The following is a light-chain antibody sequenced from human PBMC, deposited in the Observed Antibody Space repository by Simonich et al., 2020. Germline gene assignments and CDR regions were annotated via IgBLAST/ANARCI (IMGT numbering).Light chain of an antibody. V-gene: IGLV2-14*02. CDR1: SSDVGSYNL. Sequence: QSALTQPASVSGSPGQSITISCTETSSDVGSYNLVSWSQQHPGKAPKLMIYDVSKRPSGVSNRFSGSKSGNTASLTIAGLQAEDEADYYCSSYTSSSTWVFGGGTKLTVL. J-gene: IGLJ3*02. CDR2: DVS. CDR3: SSYTSSSTWV.